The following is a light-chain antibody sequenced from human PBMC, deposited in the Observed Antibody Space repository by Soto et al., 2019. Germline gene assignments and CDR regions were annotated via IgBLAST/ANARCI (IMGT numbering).Light chain of an antibody. CDR3: SSSTSRTTRV. V-gene: IGLV2-14*03. Sequence: QSALAQPVSVSGSPGQSITISCTGTTNDFDLYKYVSWYQQHPGKAPELLIFDVNHRPSGVSNRFSGSKSANTASLTISGLQAEDEADYYCSSSTSRTTRVFGGGTKVTVL. CDR1: TNDFDLYKY. J-gene: IGLJ2*01. CDR2: DVN.